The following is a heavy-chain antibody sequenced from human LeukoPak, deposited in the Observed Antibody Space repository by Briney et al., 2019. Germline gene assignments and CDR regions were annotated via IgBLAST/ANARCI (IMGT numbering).Heavy chain of an antibody. CDR2: ISSSRTYI. J-gene: IGHJ4*02. CDR3: ARGGGYSYGSFDY. D-gene: IGHD5-18*01. V-gene: IGHV3-21*01. Sequence: GGSLRLSCAASGFTFSSYSMNWLRQTPGKGLEWVSSISSSRTYIYYADSVKGRFTISRDNAKNTLYLQMNSLRAEDTAVYYCARGGGYSYGSFDYWGQGTLVTVSS. CDR1: GFTFSSYS.